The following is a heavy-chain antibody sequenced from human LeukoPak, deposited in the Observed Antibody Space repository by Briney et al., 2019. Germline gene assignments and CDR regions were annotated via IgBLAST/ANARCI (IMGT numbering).Heavy chain of an antibody. Sequence: SETLSLTCAVYGGSFSGYYWSWIRQPPGKGLEWIGEINHSGSTNYNPSLKSRVTISVDTSKNQFSLKLSSVTAADTAVYNCAREVVPAAIGWFDPWGQGTLVTVSS. CDR3: AREVVPAAIGWFDP. D-gene: IGHD2-2*01. CDR1: GGSFSGYY. CDR2: INHSGST. J-gene: IGHJ5*02. V-gene: IGHV4-34*01.